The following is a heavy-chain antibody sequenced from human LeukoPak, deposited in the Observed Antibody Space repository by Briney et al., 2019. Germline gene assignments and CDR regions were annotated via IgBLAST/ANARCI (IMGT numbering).Heavy chain of an antibody. CDR1: GGSFSGYY. V-gene: IGHV4-34*01. Sequence: SEALSLTCAVYGGSFSGYYWSWIRQPPGKGLEWIGEINHSGSTNYNPSLKSRVTISVDTSKNQFSLKLSSVTAADTAVYYCARVEAVAGKAYNYAFDIWGQGTMVTVSS. CDR2: INHSGST. CDR3: ARVEAVAGKAYNYAFDI. J-gene: IGHJ3*02. D-gene: IGHD6-19*01.